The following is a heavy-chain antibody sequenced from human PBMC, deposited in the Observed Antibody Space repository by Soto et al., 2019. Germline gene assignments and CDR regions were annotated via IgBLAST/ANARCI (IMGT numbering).Heavy chain of an antibody. CDR3: VIDCGDYDSVPPYGMDV. CDR1: GFTFSNHA. Sequence: GGSLRLSCAASGFTFSNHAMTWVRQAPGKGLEWVSAISGGGHSTYYADSVKGRFTISRDNSKNMLYLQMTSLRAEDTAVYYCVIDCGDYDSVPPYGMDVWGQGTTVTVSS. CDR2: ISGGGHST. D-gene: IGHD3-10*01. J-gene: IGHJ6*02. V-gene: IGHV3-23*01.